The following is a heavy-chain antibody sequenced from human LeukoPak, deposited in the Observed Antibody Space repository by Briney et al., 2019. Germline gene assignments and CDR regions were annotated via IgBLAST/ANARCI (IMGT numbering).Heavy chain of an antibody. D-gene: IGHD3-22*01. CDR1: GGSFSGYY. V-gene: IGHV4-34*01. J-gene: IGHJ4*02. CDR2: INHSGST. CDR3: ARDPPYSDSSGYYYDY. Sequence: SETLSLTCAVYGGSFSGYYWSWLRQPPGKGLEWIGEINHSGSTNYNPSLKSRVTISVDTSKNQFSLKLSSVTAEDTAVYYCARDPPYSDSSGYYYDYWGQGTLVTVSS.